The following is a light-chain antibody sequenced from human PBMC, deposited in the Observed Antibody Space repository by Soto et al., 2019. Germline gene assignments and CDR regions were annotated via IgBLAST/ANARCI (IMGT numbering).Light chain of an antibody. J-gene: IGKJ1*01. CDR1: ESVKSW. CDR3: LQHYNFSWT. V-gene: IGKV1-5*03. CDR2: KAS. Sequence: DIQMTQSPSTLSASIGDRVTITCRASESVKSWLAWYQQKAGKAPKFLIYKASTLQSGVPSRFSGSGSVTDFTLAITSLQPEDFATYYCLQHYNFSWTFGQGTKVDIK.